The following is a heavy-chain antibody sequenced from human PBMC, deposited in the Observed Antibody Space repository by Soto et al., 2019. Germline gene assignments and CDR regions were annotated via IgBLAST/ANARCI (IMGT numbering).Heavy chain of an antibody. D-gene: IGHD1-26*01. J-gene: IGHJ3*02. CDR1: GGSISSSSYY. Sequence: QLQLQESGPGLVKPSETLSLTCTVSGGSISSSSYYWGWIRQPPGKGLEWIGSIYYSGGTYYNPSLKSRLTISVDTCKNQFSLKLSSVTAADTAVYYCARLGSYYAFDIWGQGTMVTVSS. CDR3: ARLGSYYAFDI. V-gene: IGHV4-39*01. CDR2: IYYSGGT.